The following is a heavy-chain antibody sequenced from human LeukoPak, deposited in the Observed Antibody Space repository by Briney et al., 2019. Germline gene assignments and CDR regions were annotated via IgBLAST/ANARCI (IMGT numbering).Heavy chain of an antibody. CDR3: NYGSCLDS. CDR2: IAHDGSNK. V-gene: IGHV3-30*03. J-gene: IGHJ4*02. D-gene: IGHD4-17*01. CDR1: GLTFSNYV. Sequence: GGSLRLSCAASGLTFSNYVMQWVRQAPGKGLEWVALIAHDGSNKYYADSVKGRFTISRENSKNTVYLQMNSLRPEDTAVYQWNYGSCLDSWGQGTLVTVSS.